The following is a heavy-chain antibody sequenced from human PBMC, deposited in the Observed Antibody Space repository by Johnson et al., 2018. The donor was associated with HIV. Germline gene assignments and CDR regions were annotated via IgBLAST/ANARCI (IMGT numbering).Heavy chain of an antibody. CDR1: GFTFSSFA. CDR3: VRRFYDSSAFDI. Sequence: QEQLVESGGGEVQPGTSLRLSCAASGFTFSSFAMHWVRQAPGKGLEWMAFISYDGSNKYFTDSVRGRFTISRDNSKNTLFLQMNSLRAEDTAVYYCVRRFYDSSAFDIWGQGTLVTVSS. V-gene: IGHV3-30-3*01. J-gene: IGHJ3*02. D-gene: IGHD3-22*01. CDR2: ISYDGSNK.